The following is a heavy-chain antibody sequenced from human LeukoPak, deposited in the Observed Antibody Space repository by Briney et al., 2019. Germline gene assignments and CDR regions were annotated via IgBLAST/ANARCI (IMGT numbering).Heavy chain of an antibody. V-gene: IGHV4-59*01. D-gene: IGHD3-9*01. J-gene: IGHJ4*02. CDR3: ARVTGYTIEDYFDY. Sequence: SETLSLTCTVSGGSISSYYWSWIRQPPGKGLEWIGYIYYSGSTNYNPSLKSRVTISVKTSKNQFSLRLRSVTAADTAVYYCARVTGYTIEDYFDYWGQGTLVTVSS. CDR1: GGSISSYY. CDR2: IYYSGST.